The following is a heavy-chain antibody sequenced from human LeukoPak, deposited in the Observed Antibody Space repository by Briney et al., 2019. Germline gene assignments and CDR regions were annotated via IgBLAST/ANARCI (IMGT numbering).Heavy chain of an antibody. CDR3: ARPSLDYGGIDAFDF. J-gene: IGHJ3*01. D-gene: IGHD4-23*01. Sequence: SETLSLTCTASGGSISSYYWSWIRQPPGKGLEWIGFIYYSGGTNYNPSLKSRVTISVDTSKNQFSLKLSSVTAADTAVYYCARPSLDYGGIDAFDFWGQGTLVTVSS. CDR2: IYYSGGT. CDR1: GGSISSYY. V-gene: IGHV4-59*08.